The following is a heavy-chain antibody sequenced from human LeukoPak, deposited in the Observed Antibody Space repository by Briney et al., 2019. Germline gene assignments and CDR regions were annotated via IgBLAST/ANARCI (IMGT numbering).Heavy chain of an antibody. J-gene: IGHJ4*02. CDR2: IYTSGST. CDR3: ARDRFDSSGYGYFDY. Sequence: NPSETLSPTCTVSGVSISNYYWSWIRQPAGKGLEWIGRIYTSGSTSYNPSLNSRVTMSVDTSKNQFSLKLSSVTAADTAVYYCARDRFDSSGYGYFDYWGQGTLVTVSS. CDR1: GVSISNYY. D-gene: IGHD3-22*01. V-gene: IGHV4-4*07.